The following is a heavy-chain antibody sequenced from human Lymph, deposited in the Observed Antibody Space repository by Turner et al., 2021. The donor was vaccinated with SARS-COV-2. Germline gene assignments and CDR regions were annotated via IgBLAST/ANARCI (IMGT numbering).Heavy chain of an antibody. CDR2: ISYDGSNK. Sequence: QVQLLESGGGVVQPGRSLRLSCAASGFTFSSYGMHWVRQAPGKGLGWVAVISYDGSNKYYADSVKGRFTISRDNTKKTLYLQMNSLRAEDTAVYYCAKVRSIFGVVIGGMDVWGQGTTVTVSS. V-gene: IGHV3-30*18. J-gene: IGHJ6*02. CDR3: AKVRSIFGVVIGGMDV. D-gene: IGHD3-3*01. CDR1: GFTFSSYG.